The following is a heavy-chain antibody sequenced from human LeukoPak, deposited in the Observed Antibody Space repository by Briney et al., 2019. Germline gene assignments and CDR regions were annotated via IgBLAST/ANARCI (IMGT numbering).Heavy chain of an antibody. CDR2: IKQDGSEK. Sequence: PGGSLRLSCAASGFTFSGYWMSWVRQAPGKGLEWVANIKQDGSEKYYVDSVKGRFTISRDNAKNSLYLQMNSLRAEDTAVYYCARERLRITMIVVVRGGAFDIWGQGTMVTVSS. J-gene: IGHJ3*02. CDR1: GFTFSGYW. V-gene: IGHV3-7*05. CDR3: ARERLRITMIVVVRGGAFDI. D-gene: IGHD3-22*01.